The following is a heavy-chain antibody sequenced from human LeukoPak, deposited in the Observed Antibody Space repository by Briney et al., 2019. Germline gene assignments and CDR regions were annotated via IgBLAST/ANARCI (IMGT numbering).Heavy chain of an antibody. V-gene: IGHV1-69*05. J-gene: IGHJ4*02. CDR3: ARERGSFVFDY. CDR1: GGTFSSYA. D-gene: IGHD1-26*01. Sequence: GASVKVSCKASGGTFSSYAISWVRQAPGQGLEWMGGIIPIFGTANYAQKFQGRVTVTRDTSTRTVYMELSSLRSEDTAVYYCARERGSFVFDYWGQGTLVTVSS. CDR2: IIPIFGTA.